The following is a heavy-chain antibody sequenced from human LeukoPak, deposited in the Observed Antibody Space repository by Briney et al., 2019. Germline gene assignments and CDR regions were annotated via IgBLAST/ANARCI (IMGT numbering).Heavy chain of an antibody. CDR2: IWYDGSNK. D-gene: IGHD6-13*01. V-gene: IGHV3-33*01. J-gene: IGHJ4*02. CDR1: GFTFSSYG. CDR3: TRIPSSTSSWYYFDY. Sequence: PGGSLRPSCAVSGFTFSSYGMHWVRQAPGKGLEWVAVIWYDGSNKYYADSVKGRFTISRDNSKNTLYLQMNSLRAEDTAVYYCTRIPSSTSSWYYFDYWGQGTLVTVSS.